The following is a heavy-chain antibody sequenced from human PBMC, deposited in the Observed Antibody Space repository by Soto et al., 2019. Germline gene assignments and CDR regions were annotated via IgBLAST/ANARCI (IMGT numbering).Heavy chain of an antibody. CDR2: LSYGAKNK. J-gene: IGHJ4*02. CDR1: GFTFSASV. CDR3: VREEFEDGRGHFTN. D-gene: IGHD3-3*01. V-gene: IGHV3-30*03. Sequence: QVLLVESGGGVVQPGGSLRLSCAASGFTFSASVMHWVRQAPGKGLEWMAILSYGAKNKYYADSVKGRFTISRDISESTLYLQMYSLRTEDTAVYYCVREEFEDGRGHFTNWGQGTLVSVSS.